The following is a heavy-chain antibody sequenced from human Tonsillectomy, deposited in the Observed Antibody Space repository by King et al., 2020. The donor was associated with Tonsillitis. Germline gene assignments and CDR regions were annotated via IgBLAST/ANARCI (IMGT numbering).Heavy chain of an antibody. CDR1: GFSFSSYA. D-gene: IGHD4-17*01. CDR2: LSGSGGST. Sequence: EVQLVESGGDLVQPGGSLRLSCAASGFSFSSYAMSWVRQAPGTGLEWVSSLSGSGGSTNYADSVKGRFTISSDNSENTLYLQMNNLRAEDTAMYYCAKESTVTRAFEYWGQGTLVTVSS. CDR3: AKESTVTRAFEY. J-gene: IGHJ4*02. V-gene: IGHV3-23*04.